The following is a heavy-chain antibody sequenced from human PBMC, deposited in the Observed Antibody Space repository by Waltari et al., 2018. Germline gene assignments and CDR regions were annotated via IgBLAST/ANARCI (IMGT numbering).Heavy chain of an antibody. D-gene: IGHD3-10*01. V-gene: IGHV1-69-2*01. CDR1: GYTFTDYY. CDR2: VDTEDGET. J-gene: IGHJ1*01. CDR3: ATHLYGSGSYWPEYFQH. Sequence: EVQLVQSGAEVKKPGATVKISCKASGYTFTDYYMHWVQQAPGKGLEWRGSVDTEDGETIYAEKCQGRVTITADTSTDTAYMELSSLRSEDTAVYYCATHLYGSGSYWPEYFQHWGQGTLVTVSS.